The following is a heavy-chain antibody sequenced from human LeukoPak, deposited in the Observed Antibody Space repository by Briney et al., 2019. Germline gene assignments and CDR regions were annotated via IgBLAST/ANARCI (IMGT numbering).Heavy chain of an antibody. CDR3: AKNRGGTYKYYMDV. CDR1: GFTFKNYA. CDR2: VSGSGGAT. D-gene: IGHD1-1*01. Sequence: PGGSLRLSCAASGFTFKNYAMRWVRQAPGMGQEWLSYVSGSGGATYYAASVKGRFTISRDNSKNTVYLQMGSLRAEDTAVYYCAKNRGGTYKYYMDVWGNGTTVTVSS. J-gene: IGHJ6*03. V-gene: IGHV3-23*01.